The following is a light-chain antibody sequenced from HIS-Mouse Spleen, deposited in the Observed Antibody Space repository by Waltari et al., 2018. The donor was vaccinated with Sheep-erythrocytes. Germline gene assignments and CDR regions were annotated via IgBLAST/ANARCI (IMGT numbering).Light chain of an antibody. Sequence: QSALTQPRSVSGSPGQSVTISCTGTSSDVGGYNYVSWYQQHPGKAPKLMVYEVSNRPSGVSNRFSGSKSGNTASLTISGIQAEDEADYYCSSYTSSSTQVFGGGTKLTVL. CDR2: EVS. CDR1: SSDVGGYNY. J-gene: IGLJ2*01. V-gene: IGLV2-14*01. CDR3: SSYTSSSTQV.